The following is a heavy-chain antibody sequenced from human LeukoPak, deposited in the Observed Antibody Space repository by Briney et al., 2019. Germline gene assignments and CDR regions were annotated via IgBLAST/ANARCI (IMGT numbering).Heavy chain of an antibody. J-gene: IGHJ6*03. D-gene: IGHD2-2*01. V-gene: IGHV1-18*01. CDR2: ISAYNGNT. Sequence: ASVKVSCKASGYTFTSYGISWVRQAPGRGLEWMGWISAYNGNTNYAQKLQGRVTMTTDTSTSTAYMELRSLRSDDTAVYYCAREPDCSSTSCPSFYYYMDVWGKGTTVTISS. CDR3: AREPDCSSTSCPSFYYYMDV. CDR1: GYTFTSYG.